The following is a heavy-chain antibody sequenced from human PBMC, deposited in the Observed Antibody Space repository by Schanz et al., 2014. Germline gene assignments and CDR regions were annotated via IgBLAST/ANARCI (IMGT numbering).Heavy chain of an antibody. CDR3: ARGGYSSGWYDRDIAHFDL. CDR2: ISTSNGNT. Sequence: QVQVVQSGAEVKKPGASVKVSCKASGYTFTDYGVIWVRQAPGQGLEWMGWISTSNGNTNYIQKLQGRVTMTTDTSTSTAYMELRSLRSDDTAVYYCARGGYSSGWYDRDIAHFDLWGQGTLVTVSS. CDR1: GYTFTDYG. V-gene: IGHV1-18*01. D-gene: IGHD6-19*01. J-gene: IGHJ4*02.